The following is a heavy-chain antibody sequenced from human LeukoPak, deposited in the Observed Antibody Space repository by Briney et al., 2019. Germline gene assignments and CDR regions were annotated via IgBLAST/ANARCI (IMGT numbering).Heavy chain of an antibody. CDR2: IYSDGRT. J-gene: IGHJ4*02. Sequence: SETLSLTCTVSGGSISNYYWSWIRQPAGKGLEWIGRIYSDGRTNYDLSLSSRLAMSVDTSKNQFSLKLSSVTAADTAVYYCARDLSSRGVISLDYWGQGTLVSVSS. D-gene: IGHD3-10*01. CDR3: ARDLSSRGVISLDY. V-gene: IGHV4-4*07. CDR1: GGSISNYY.